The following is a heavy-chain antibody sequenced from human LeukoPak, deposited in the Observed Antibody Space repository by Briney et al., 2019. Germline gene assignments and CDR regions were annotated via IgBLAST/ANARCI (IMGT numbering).Heavy chain of an antibody. CDR2: IYHSGNT. V-gene: IGHV4-38-2*02. J-gene: IGHJ5*02. Sequence: PSETLSLTCTVSGYSISSGYYGGWIRQPPGKGLEWIANIYHSGNTYYNPSLKSRVTISVDTSRNQFSLKLSSVTAADTAVYYCALQPARRLSWFDPWGQGTLVTVSS. CDR3: ALQPARRLSWFDP. CDR1: GYSISSGYY. D-gene: IGHD2-2*01.